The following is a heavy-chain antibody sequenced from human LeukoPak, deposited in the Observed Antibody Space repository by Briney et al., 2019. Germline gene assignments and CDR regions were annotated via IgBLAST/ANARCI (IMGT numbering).Heavy chain of an antibody. CDR3: ARDRTETYYYGSGSWFDP. CDR2: IYYSGST. V-gene: IGHV4-59*01. CDR1: GGSISSYY. D-gene: IGHD3-10*01. Sequence: SETLSLTCTVSGGSISSYYWSWIRQPPGKGLEWIGYIYYSGSTNYNPSLKSRVTISVDTSKNQFSLKLSSVTAADTAVYYCARDRTETYYYGSGSWFDPWGQGTLVTVSS. J-gene: IGHJ5*02.